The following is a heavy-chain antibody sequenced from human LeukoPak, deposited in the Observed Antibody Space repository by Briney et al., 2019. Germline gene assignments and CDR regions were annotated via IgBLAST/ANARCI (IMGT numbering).Heavy chain of an antibody. V-gene: IGHV1-2*04. CDR2: INPNSGGT. CDR3: ARWSSSWGNWFDP. D-gene: IGHD6-13*01. CDR1: GYTFTGYY. Sequence: ASVKVSCKASGYTFTGYYMHWVRQAPGQGLEWMGWINPNSGGTDYAQKFQGWVTMTRDTSISTAYMELSRLRSDDTAVYYCARWSSSWGNWFDPWGQGTLVTVSS. J-gene: IGHJ5*02.